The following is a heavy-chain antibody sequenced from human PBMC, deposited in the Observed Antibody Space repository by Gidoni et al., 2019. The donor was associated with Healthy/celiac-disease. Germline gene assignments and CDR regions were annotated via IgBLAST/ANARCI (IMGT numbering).Heavy chain of an antibody. CDR1: GFTFSSYS. Sequence: ESGGGLVQPGGSLRLSCAASGFTFSSYSMNWVRQAPGKGLEWVSYISSSSSTIYYADSVKGRFTISRDNAKNSLYLQMNSLRAEDTAVYYCARAAYCSGGSCYPDLMNFDYWGQGTLVTVSS. D-gene: IGHD2-15*01. CDR3: ARAAYCSGGSCYPDLMNFDY. CDR2: ISSSSSTI. V-gene: IGHV3-48*01. J-gene: IGHJ4*02.